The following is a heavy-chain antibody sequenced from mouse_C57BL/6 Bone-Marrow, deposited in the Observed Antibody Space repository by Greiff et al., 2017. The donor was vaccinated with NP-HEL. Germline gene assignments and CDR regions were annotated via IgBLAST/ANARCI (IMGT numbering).Heavy chain of an antibody. J-gene: IGHJ3*01. D-gene: IGHD1-1*01. CDR2: IYPGDGDT. CDR3: ASAIYYYGSSPAY. V-gene: IGHV1-80*01. Sequence: QVQLKQSGAELVKPGASVKISCKASGYAFSSYWMNWVKQRPGKGLEWIGQIYPGDGDTNYNGKFKGKATLTADKSSSTAYMQLSSLTSEDSAVYFCASAIYYYGSSPAYWGQGTLVTVSA. CDR1: GYAFSSYW.